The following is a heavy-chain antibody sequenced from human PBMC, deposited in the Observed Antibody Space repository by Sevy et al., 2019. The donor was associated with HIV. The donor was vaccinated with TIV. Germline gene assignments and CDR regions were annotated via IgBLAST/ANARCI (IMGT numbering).Heavy chain of an antibody. CDR3: ARGVTMIGGGGYYFDY. J-gene: IGHJ4*02. V-gene: IGHV1-69*13. CDR1: GGTYSSYA. D-gene: IGHD3-22*01. Sequence: ASVKVSCKASGGTYSSYAIHWVRLAPRQGLEWMGGIIPIFGTTNYAQKFQGRVTITADESTSTSNMELSSLRSEDTGVYYCARGVTMIGGGGYYFDYWGQGTLVTVSS. CDR2: IIPIFGTT.